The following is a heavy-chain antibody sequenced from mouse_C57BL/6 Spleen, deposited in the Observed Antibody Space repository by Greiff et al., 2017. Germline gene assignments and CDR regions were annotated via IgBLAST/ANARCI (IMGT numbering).Heavy chain of an antibody. CDR2: IDPETGGT. D-gene: IGHD1-1*01. V-gene: IGHV1-15*01. CDR3: TIYYYGSSYAMDY. CDR1: GYTFTDYE. J-gene: IGHJ4*01. Sequence: QVQLQQSGAELVRPGASVTLSCKASGYTFTDYEMHWVKQTPVHGLEWIGAIDPETGGTAYDQKFKGKAILTADKSSSTAYMELRSLTSEDSAVYYCTIYYYGSSYAMDYWGQGTSVTVSS.